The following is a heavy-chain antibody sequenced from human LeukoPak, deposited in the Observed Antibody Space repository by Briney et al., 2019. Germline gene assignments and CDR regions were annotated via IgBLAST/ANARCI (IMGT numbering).Heavy chain of an antibody. CDR1: GFSFSYYG. D-gene: IGHD6-6*01. V-gene: IGHV3-30*03. CDR3: ARERYSSSFDY. CDR2: ISFDGSIT. Sequence: GGSLRLSCSASGFSFSYYGMHWVRQAPGKGLEWVSFISFDGSITYNADSVKGRLTISRDNSKNTVYLQMNRLRAEDTAVYYCARERYSSSFDYWGQGTLVTVSS. J-gene: IGHJ4*02.